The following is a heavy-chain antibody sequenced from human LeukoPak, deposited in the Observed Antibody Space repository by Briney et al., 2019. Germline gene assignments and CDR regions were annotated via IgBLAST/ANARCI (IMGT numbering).Heavy chain of an antibody. CDR1: GFTFSSYG. D-gene: IGHD3-22*01. CDR3: AKIYDSSGYYYEAFDI. Sequence: PGGSLRLSCAASGFTFSSYGMHWVRQAPGKGLEWVAVISYDGSNKYYADSVKGRFTISRDNSKNTLYLQMNSLRAEDTAVYYCAKIYDSSGYYYEAFDIWGQGTMVTVSS. V-gene: IGHV3-30*18. CDR2: ISYDGSNK. J-gene: IGHJ3*02.